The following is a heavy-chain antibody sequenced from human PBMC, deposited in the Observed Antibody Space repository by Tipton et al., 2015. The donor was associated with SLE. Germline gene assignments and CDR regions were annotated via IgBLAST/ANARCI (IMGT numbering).Heavy chain of an antibody. V-gene: IGHV4-34*01. Sequence: TLSLTCAVYGESLSGYYWSWIRQPPGKGLEWIGEINHSGGTNNNPTLESRVTVSVDTSRNQFSLKVTSVTAADTAVYYCARRDSDFWSGYLDFWGQGTQVIVSS. CDR1: GESLSGYY. CDR2: INHSGGT. CDR3: ARRDSDFWSGYLDF. D-gene: IGHD3-3*01. J-gene: IGHJ4*02.